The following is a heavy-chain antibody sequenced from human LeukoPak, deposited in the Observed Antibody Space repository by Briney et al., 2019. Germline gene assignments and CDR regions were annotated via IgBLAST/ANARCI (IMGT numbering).Heavy chain of an antibody. V-gene: IGHV4-4*02. D-gene: IGHD3-22*01. CDR1: GDSISSSNW. CDR2: IYQSEAI. Sequence: PSGTLSLTCAVSGDSISSSNWWSWVRRPPGMGLEWIGQIYQSEAITYDPSLKSRVTISAGKSRNQFSLKLISVTAADTAVYFCATGENGHGYGKYWGQGILVTVSS. J-gene: IGHJ4*02. CDR3: ATGENGHGYGKY.